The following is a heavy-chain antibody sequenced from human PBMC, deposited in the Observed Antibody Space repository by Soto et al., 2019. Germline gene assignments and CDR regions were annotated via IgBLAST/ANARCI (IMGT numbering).Heavy chain of an antibody. CDR3: ARGDRGAFDL. Sequence: GFTFSTYAMHWVRQAPGKGLVWVSRIHSDGSSTTYADFVKGRFIISRDNARNTVDLQMNSVRVEDTAVYYCARGDRGAFDLWGQGTVVTVSS. CDR2: IHSDGSST. D-gene: IGHD1-26*01. CDR1: GFTFSTYA. J-gene: IGHJ3*01. V-gene: IGHV3-74*01.